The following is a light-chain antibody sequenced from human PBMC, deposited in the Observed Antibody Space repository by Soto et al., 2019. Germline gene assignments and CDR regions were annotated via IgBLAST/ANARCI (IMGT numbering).Light chain of an antibody. V-gene: IGKV4-1*01. CDR2: WAS. Sequence: DIVMTQSPDSLAVSLGERATIKCKSSQSVLYSSNNKDYLAWYQQKPGQPPKLLIYWASIRESGVPDRYSGSGSGTDFTLTISSLQAEYVAVYYCQQYYSTLPVTFGQGTRVEIK. CDR1: QSVLYSSNNKDY. J-gene: IGKJ1*01. CDR3: QQYYSTLPVT.